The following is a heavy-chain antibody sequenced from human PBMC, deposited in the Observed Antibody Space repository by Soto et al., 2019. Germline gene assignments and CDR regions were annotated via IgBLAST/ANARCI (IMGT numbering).Heavy chain of an antibody. CDR1: GGTFSSYA. Sequence: SVKVSCKASGGTFSSYAISWVRQAPGQGLEWMGGIIPIFGTANYAQKFQGRVTITADESTSTAYMELSSLRSEDTAVYYCARERGERYFDWLSRNYGMDVWGQGTTVTVSS. D-gene: IGHD3-9*01. J-gene: IGHJ6*02. CDR2: IIPIFGTA. V-gene: IGHV1-69*13. CDR3: ARERGERYFDWLSRNYGMDV.